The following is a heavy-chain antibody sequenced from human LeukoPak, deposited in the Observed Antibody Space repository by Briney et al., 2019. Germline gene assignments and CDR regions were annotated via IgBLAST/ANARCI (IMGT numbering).Heavy chain of an antibody. Sequence: GGSLRLSCAASGFTVSSNCMSWVRQAPGKGLEWVSVIYSDGSTSYADSVKGRFTISRDNSKNTLYLQMNSLRADDTAVYYCARDLAIWGQGTMVTVPS. CDR2: IYSDGST. V-gene: IGHV3-53*01. D-gene: IGHD3-16*01. CDR1: GFTVSSNC. J-gene: IGHJ3*02. CDR3: ARDLAI.